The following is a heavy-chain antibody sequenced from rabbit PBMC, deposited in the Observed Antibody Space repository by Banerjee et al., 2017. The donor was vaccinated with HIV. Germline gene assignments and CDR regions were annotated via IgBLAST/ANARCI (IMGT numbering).Heavy chain of an antibody. CDR2: IDSSDGDT. J-gene: IGHJ2*01. D-gene: IGHD1-1*01. CDR3: ARNYVNAFDL. Sequence: QQQLVESGGGLVQPGGSLTLTCKASGFDFSRYGVSWVRQAPGKGLEWIGYIDSSDGDTDYANWPKGRFTISKTSSTTVTLQMTSLTAADTATYFCARNYVNAFDLWGQGTLVTVS. CDR1: GFDFSRYG. V-gene: IGHV1S45*01.